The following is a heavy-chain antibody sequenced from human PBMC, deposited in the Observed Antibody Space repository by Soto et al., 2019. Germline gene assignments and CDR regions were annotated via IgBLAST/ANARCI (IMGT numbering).Heavy chain of an antibody. CDR1: YCSSSVSTVF. J-gene: IGHJ4*02. CDR3: ARTTGRHLDF. D-gene: IGHD4-4*01. Sequence: PXEALSLTCTVSYCSSSVSTVFWGWVRQPPGKGLEWIGNIDYSGTAYFNPSLGTRVTFPVDTSKNQFSLTLYSVTAADTAVYYCARTTGRHLDFWGQGILVTVSS. V-gene: IGHV4-39*01. CDR2: IDYSGTA.